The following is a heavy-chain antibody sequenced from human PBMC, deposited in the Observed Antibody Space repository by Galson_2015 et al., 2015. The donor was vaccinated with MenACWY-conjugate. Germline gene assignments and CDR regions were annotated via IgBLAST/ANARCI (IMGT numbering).Heavy chain of an antibody. V-gene: IGHV3-53*01. Sequence: SLRLSCAASGVTVSSNYMSWVRQAPGKGLEWVSIIYSGGNTYYADSVKGRFTISRDNSKNTLNLQMNSLRAEDTAVYYCARGRGLSSWYRFGMDVWGQGTTVTVSS. D-gene: IGHD6-13*01. J-gene: IGHJ6*02. CDR2: IYSGGNT. CDR1: GVTVSSNY. CDR3: ARGRGLSSWYRFGMDV.